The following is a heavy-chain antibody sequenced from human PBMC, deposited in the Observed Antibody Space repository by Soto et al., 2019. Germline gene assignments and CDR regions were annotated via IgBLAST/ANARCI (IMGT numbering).Heavy chain of an antibody. V-gene: IGHV3-11*01. CDR2: ISSSGSTI. J-gene: IGHJ6*03. D-gene: IGHD5-12*01. CDR1: GFTFSDYY. Sequence: GGSLRLSCAAFGFTFSDYYMSWIRQAPGKGLEWVSYISSSGSTIYYADSVKGRFTISRDNAKNSLYLQMNSLRAEDTAVYYCARVERGYSGYDPYYYYMDVWGKGTTVTVSS. CDR3: ARVERGYSGYDPYYYYMDV.